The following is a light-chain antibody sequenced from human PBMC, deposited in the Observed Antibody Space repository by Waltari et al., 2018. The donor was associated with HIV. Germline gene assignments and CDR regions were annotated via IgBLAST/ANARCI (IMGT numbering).Light chain of an antibody. CDR1: SSNIGTNY. CDR2: RND. CDR3: ASRDDSLSVHVI. J-gene: IGLJ2*01. V-gene: IGLV1-47*01. Sequence: QSVLSQPPSASGTPGQRVTISCSGSSSNIGTNYVYWYQQFAGTAPKLLIYRNDQRPSGVPDRFSGSKSGTSASLVISGLRSEDEADYYCASRDDSLSVHVIFGGGTKLTVL.